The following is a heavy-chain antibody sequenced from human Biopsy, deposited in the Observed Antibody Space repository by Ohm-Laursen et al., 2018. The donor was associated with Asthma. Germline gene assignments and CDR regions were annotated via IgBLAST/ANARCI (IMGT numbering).Heavy chain of an antibody. J-gene: IGHJ5*02. Sequence: SQTLSLTCTVSGGSISSGDYYWSWIRQPPGKGLEWIGYIHYSGSTYYNPSLKSRVTISVDTSKNQFSLKLSSVTAADTAVYYCARDLSFYDSSGYYRRWFDPWGQGTLVTVSS. CDR2: IHYSGST. CDR1: GGSISSGDYY. CDR3: ARDLSFYDSSGYYRRWFDP. V-gene: IGHV4-30-4*01. D-gene: IGHD3-22*01.